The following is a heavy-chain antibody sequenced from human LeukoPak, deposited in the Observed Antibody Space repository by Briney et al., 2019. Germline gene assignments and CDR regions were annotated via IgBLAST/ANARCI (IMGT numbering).Heavy chain of an antibody. V-gene: IGHV4-39*07. CDR1: GGSISSSSYY. D-gene: IGHD6-19*01. J-gene: IGHJ4*02. Sequence: SETLSLTCTVSGGSISSSSYYWGWIRQPPGKGLEWIGSIYYSGSTYYNPSLKSRVTISVDTSKNQFSLKLSSVTAADTAVYYCARTGYSSGWYFDYWGQGTLVTVSS. CDR2: IYYSGST. CDR3: ARTGYSSGWYFDY.